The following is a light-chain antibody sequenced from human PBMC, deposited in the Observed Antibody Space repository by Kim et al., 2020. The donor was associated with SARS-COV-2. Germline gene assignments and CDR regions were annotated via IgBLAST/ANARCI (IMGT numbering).Light chain of an antibody. CDR2: GAS. Sequence: SVSPGERATLSCRASQSVRRNLAWYQQKPGQAPRLLIYGASTRAAGIPDRFSGSGSGTEFTLTISSLQSEDFVVFFCQQYNNWPRTFGQGTKVDIK. J-gene: IGKJ1*01. CDR1: QSVRRN. CDR3: QQYNNWPRT. V-gene: IGKV3-15*01.